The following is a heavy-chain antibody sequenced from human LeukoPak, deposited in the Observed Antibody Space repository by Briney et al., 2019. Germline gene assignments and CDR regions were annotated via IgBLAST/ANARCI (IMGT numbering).Heavy chain of an antibody. CDR2: INPSGSFT. V-gene: IGHV3-74*01. J-gene: IGHJ4*02. D-gene: IGHD3-10*01. CDR3: ARDMIRGVVNN. CDR1: GFTFSSYW. Sequence: GGSLRLSYAASGFTFSSYWMHWVRQVPGKGLVWVSLINPSGSFTTYADSVKGRFTISRDNAKNRLYMQMNSLRVEDTAVYYCARDMIRGVVNNWGQGALVTVSS.